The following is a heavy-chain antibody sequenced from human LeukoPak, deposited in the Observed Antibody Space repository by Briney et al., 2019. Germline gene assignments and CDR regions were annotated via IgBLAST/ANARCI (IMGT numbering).Heavy chain of an antibody. J-gene: IGHJ4*02. CDR2: IYPGDSDT. D-gene: IGHD6-19*01. V-gene: IGHV5-51*01. CDR1: GYSFTSYW. Sequence: GESLKIFCKGSGYSFTSYWIGWVRQMPGKGLEWMGIIYPGDSDTRYSPSFQGQVTISADKSISTAYLQWSSLKASDTAMYYCARRAVAGTGGYYFDYWGQGTLVTVSS. CDR3: ARRAVAGTGGYYFDY.